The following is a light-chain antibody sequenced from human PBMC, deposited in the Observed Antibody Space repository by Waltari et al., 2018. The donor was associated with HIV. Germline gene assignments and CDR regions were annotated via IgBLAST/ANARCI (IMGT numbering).Light chain of an antibody. CDR1: SSNIGSGYD. V-gene: IGLV1-40*01. CDR2: AYT. J-gene: IGLJ3*02. CDR3: QSYDSSLSGWV. Sequence: QSVLTQPPSVSGAPGQRVTISCSGGSSNIGSGYDVHWYQQFPGTAPKVLIYAYTNRPSGVPDRFSGAKSGYSASLVITGLQAEDDADYYCQSYDSSLSGWVFGGGTKLTVL.